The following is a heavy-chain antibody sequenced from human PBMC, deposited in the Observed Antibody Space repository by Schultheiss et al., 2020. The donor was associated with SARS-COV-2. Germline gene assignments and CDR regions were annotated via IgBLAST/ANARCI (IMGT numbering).Heavy chain of an antibody. Sequence: GGSLRLSCAASGFTFSSYSMNWVRQAPGKGLEWVSSISSSSSYIYYADSVKGRFTISRDNSKSTLYLQMNSLRAEDTVVYYCARDVYTALAFDYWGQGTLVTVSS. CDR1: GFTFSSYS. V-gene: IGHV3-21*01. CDR3: ARDVYTALAFDY. J-gene: IGHJ4*02. D-gene: IGHD5-18*01. CDR2: ISSSSSYI.